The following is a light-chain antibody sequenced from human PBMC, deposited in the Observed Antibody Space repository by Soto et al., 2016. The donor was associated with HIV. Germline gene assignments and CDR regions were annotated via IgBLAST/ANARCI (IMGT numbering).Light chain of an antibody. J-gene: IGLJ3*02. Sequence: SYKLTQPPSVSVAPGMTARITCEGNDIGKKSVHWDQQKPGQAPVLVVYDDTRRRSGIPERFSGSNSGNTATLTISRVEAGDEADYYCQVWDSNSDHWVFGGGTTLTVL. V-gene: IGLV3-21*03. CDR1: DIGKKS. CDR3: QVWDSNSDHWV. CDR2: DDT.